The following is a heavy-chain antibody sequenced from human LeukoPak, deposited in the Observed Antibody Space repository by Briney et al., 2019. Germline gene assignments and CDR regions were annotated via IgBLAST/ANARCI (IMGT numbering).Heavy chain of an antibody. J-gene: IGHJ4*02. V-gene: IGHV3-21*01. Sequence: GGSLRLSCAASGFTLSNFSMHWVRQSAGKGLEWVASISYTSNYIYTATSIRGRFTISRDNAKDSLFLQMTSLPPQDRAVFNFVRCPFGSAGPYHFDFWGQGALVTVSS. CDR3: VRCPFGSAGPYHFDF. CDR1: GFTLSNFS. D-gene: IGHD3-10*01. CDR2: ISYTSNYI.